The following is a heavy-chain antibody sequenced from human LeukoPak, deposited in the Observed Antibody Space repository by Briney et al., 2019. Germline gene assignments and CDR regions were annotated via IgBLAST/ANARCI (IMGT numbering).Heavy chain of an antibody. CDR3: ARDIGVYYGSGSYYKWSHFDY. J-gene: IGHJ4*02. D-gene: IGHD3-10*01. CDR1: GGSISSYY. Sequence: SETLSLTCTVSGGSISSYYWSWIRQPAGKGLEWIGRIYTSGSTNYNPSLKSRVTMSVDTSKNQFSLKLSSVTAADTAVYYCARDIGVYYGSGSYYKWSHFDYWGQGTLVTVSS. V-gene: IGHV4-4*07. CDR2: IYTSGST.